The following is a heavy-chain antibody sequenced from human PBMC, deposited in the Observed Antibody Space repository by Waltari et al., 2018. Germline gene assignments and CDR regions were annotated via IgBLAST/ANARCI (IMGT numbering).Heavy chain of an antibody. CDR3: ATHLRRGGSYHRGDFQH. Sequence: QVQLVQSGAEVKKPGSSVKVSCKASGGTFSSYAISWVRQAPGQGLEWMGRISPIFGTANDAQKFQGRVTITTDKSTSTAYMELSSLRSEDTAVYYCATHLRRGGSYHRGDFQHWGQGTLVTVSS. CDR2: ISPIFGTA. V-gene: IGHV1-69*05. D-gene: IGHD1-26*01. J-gene: IGHJ1*01. CDR1: GGTFSSYA.